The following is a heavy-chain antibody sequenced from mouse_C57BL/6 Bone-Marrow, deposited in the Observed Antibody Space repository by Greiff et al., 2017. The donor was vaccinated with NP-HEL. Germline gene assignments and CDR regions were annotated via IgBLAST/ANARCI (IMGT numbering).Heavy chain of an antibody. D-gene: IGHD3-2*02. CDR2: IDPSDSYT. CDR1: GYTFTSYW. Sequence: QVQLKQPGAELVMPGASVKLSCKASGYTFTSYWMHWVKQRPGQGLEWIGEIDPSDSYTNYNQKFKGKSTLTVDKSSSTAYMQLSSLTSEDSAVYYCARWESSGPHLDYWGQGTTLTVSS. V-gene: IGHV1-69*01. CDR3: ARWESSGPHLDY. J-gene: IGHJ2*01.